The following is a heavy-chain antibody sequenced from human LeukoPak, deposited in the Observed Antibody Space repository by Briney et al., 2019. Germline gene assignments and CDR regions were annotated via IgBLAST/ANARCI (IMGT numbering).Heavy chain of an antibody. CDR1: GFTVSSNY. D-gene: IGHD3-22*01. J-gene: IGHJ6*02. Sequence: HPGGSLRLSCAASGFTVSSNYMSWVRQAPGKGLEWVSVIFSGGNTYYADSVKGRFTISRDNSKNMLYLQMNSLRAEDTAVYFCAGGYYSSYYYGMDVWGQGTTVTVSS. V-gene: IGHV3-53*01. CDR2: IFSGGNT. CDR3: AGGYYSSYYYGMDV.